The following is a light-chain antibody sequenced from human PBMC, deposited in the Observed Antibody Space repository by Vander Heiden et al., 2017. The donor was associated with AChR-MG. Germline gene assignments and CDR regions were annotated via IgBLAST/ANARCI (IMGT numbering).Light chain of an antibody. J-gene: IGLJ2*01. CDR2: QGS. V-gene: IGLV2-8*01. CDR3: SSYASSNKVV. CDR1: SSDLGAYNS. Sequence: QPALTQPPSASGTPGQPVTISCTGTSSDLGAYNSVSRYQKHPGQAPKLTISQGSRRPSALPGRFSASKSGTSAFLTVSVLQAEDEADYYCSSYASSNKVVFGGGTKLTVL.